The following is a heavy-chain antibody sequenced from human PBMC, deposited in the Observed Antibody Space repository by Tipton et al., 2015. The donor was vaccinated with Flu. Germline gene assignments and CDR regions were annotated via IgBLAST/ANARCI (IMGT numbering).Heavy chain of an antibody. J-gene: IGHJ6*01. CDR1: GYTFTNYG. CDR2: ISADNGDT. D-gene: IGHD2-21*02. V-gene: IGHV1-18*01. Sequence: QVQLVQSGAEVKKPGASVKVSCKASGYTFTNYGINWVRQAPGQGLEWMGWISADNGDTNYAQKLQDRVTLTTDTSTSTGYMELRSLRSDDTAVYYCARAPSVVTGPFGMDVWGQGTTVTVSS. CDR3: ARAPSVVTGPFGMDV.